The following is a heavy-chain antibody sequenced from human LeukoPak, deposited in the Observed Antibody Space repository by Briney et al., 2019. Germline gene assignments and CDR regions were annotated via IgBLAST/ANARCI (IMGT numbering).Heavy chain of an antibody. D-gene: IGHD2-2*01. CDR3: ARDPSAVPAAIFDY. V-gene: IGHV1-3*01. CDR1: GYTFTSYA. Sequence: GASVKVSCKASGYTFTSYAMHWVRQAPGQRLERMGWINAGNGNTKYSQKFQGRVTITRDTSASTAYMELSSLRSEDTAVYYCARDPSAVPAAIFDYWGQGTLVTVSS. CDR2: INAGNGNT. J-gene: IGHJ4*02.